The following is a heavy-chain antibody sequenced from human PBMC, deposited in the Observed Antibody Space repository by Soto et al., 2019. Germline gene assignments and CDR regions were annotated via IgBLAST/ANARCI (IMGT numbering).Heavy chain of an antibody. CDR3: ARHETLHGDYDY. V-gene: IGHV3-74*01. J-gene: IGHJ4*02. CDR2: INSDGSST. Sequence: PGGSLRLSCAASGFTFSSYWMHWVRQAPGKGLVWVSRINSDGSSTSYADSVKGRFTISRDNAKNTLYLQMNSLRAEDTAVYYCARHETLHGDYDYWGQGTLVTVSS. CDR1: GFTFSSYW. D-gene: IGHD4-17*01.